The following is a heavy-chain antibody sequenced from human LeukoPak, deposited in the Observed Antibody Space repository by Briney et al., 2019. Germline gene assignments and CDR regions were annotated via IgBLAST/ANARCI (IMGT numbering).Heavy chain of an antibody. Sequence: PGGSLRLSCAASGFTLSSNYMSWVRQAPGKGREWVAVIYSGGSTYYADSVKGRFTISRDNSKNTLYLQMNSLRAEDTAVYYCARGGGYDYVWGSYQLDYWGQGTLVTVSS. CDR3: ARGGGYDYVWGSYQLDY. CDR1: GFTLSSNY. J-gene: IGHJ4*02. D-gene: IGHD3-16*01. CDR2: IYSGGST. V-gene: IGHV3-66*01.